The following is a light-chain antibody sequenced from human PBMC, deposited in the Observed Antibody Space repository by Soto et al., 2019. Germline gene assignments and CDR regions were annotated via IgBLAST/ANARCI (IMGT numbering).Light chain of an antibody. CDR3: QQYGSSPQA. J-gene: IGKJ1*01. CDR2: GAS. Sequence: IVLTQSPCSLSLSPGDRATITCRASQSVSSNYLAWYQQRPGQAPRLLVYGASSRATGIPDRFSGSGSETDFTLTISGLEPEDFAVYYCQQYGSSPQAFGQGTKVDIK. CDR1: QSVSSNY. V-gene: IGKV3-20*01.